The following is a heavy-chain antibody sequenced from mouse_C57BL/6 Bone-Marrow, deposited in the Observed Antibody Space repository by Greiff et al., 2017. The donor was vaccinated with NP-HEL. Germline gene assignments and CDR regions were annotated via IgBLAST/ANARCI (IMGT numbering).Heavy chain of an antibody. CDR2: IDPSDSYT. J-gene: IGHJ3*01. CDR1: GYTFTSYW. V-gene: IGHV1-50*01. D-gene: IGHD2-1*01. Sequence: QVQLQQPGAELVKPGASVKLSCKASGYTFTSYWMQWVKQRPGQGLEWIGEIDPSDSYTNYNQKFKGKATLTVDTSSSTAYMQLSSLTSEDSAVYYCARPYYGNYVWFAYWGQGTLVTVSA. CDR3: ARPYYGNYVWFAY.